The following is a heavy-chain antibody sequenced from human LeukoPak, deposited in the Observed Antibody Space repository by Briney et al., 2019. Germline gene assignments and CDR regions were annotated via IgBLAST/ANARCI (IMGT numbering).Heavy chain of an antibody. CDR2: ITADGGST. CDR3: ERVWIRDYMDG. Sequence: PGGSLRLSRAASGFTFRDYAMNWVRQAPGKGLEWVSAITADGGSTHCTMSVKGRFVISRDTPKNTLYLQMNSVRAEDTAVYFCERVWIRDYMDGWGEGTTGTFS. J-gene: IGHJ6*03. V-gene: IGHV3-23*01. CDR1: GFTFRDYA. D-gene: IGHD1-1*01.